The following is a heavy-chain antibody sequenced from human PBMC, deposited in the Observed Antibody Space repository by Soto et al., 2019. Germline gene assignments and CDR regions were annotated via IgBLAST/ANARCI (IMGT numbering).Heavy chain of an antibody. CDR3: ARSPSSSCDWFDP. V-gene: IGHV1-3*01. J-gene: IGHJ5*02. D-gene: IGHD6-13*01. CDR1: GYTFTSYA. CDR2: INAGNGNT. Sequence: ASVKVSCKASGYTFTSYAMHWVRQAPGQRLEWMGWINAGNGNTKYSQKFQGRVTITRDTSASTAYMELSSLRSEDTAVYYCARSPSSSCDWFDPWGQGTLVTVSS.